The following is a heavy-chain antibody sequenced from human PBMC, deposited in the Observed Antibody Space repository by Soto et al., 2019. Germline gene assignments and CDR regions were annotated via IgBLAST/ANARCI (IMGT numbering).Heavy chain of an antibody. Sequence: ASVKVSCKASGYTFTSYYMRWVRQAPGQGLEWMGIINPSGGSTSYAQKFQGRVTMTRDTSTSTVYMELSSLRSEDTAVYYCARGTGGSYYETSFDYWGQGTLVTVSS. CDR2: INPSGGST. CDR3: ARGTGGSYYETSFDY. V-gene: IGHV1-46*01. J-gene: IGHJ4*02. D-gene: IGHD1-26*01. CDR1: GYTFTSYY.